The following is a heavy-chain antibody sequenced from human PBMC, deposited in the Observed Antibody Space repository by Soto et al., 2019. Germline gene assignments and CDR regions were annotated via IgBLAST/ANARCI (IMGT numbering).Heavy chain of an antibody. Sequence: EVQLVESGGGLVQPGGSLRLSCAASGFTFGSYWMNWVRQAPGKGLEWVGRIKQDGSEKNFVDSEEGRFTISRDNAEMSLYLQMYILRAEDTVVYYCAGGTTRGATYFDHWGQGTLVTVSS. D-gene: IGHD1-26*01. J-gene: IGHJ4*02. CDR3: AGGTTRGATYFDH. CDR1: GFTFGSYW. V-gene: IGHV3-7*03. CDR2: IKQDGSEK.